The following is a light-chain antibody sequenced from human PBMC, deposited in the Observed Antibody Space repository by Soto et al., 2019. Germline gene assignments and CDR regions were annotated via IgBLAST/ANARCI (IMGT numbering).Light chain of an antibody. CDR2: DTS. V-gene: IGKV3-11*01. CDR3: QHRSNWRMYT. CDR1: QSVAGY. J-gene: IGKJ2*01. Sequence: ELVLTQSPATLSLSPGERATLSCRASQSVAGYLAWYQQNPGQGPRLLIYDTSNRATGAPPRFSGSGSGAAFTLTISRLEPADFAIDYRQHRSNWRMYTFGQGTKLEIK.